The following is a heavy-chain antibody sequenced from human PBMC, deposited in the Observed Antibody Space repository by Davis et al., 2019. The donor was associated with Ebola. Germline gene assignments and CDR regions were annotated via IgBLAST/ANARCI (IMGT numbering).Heavy chain of an antibody. CDR1: GFTFSNAW. Sequence: GESLKISCAASGFTFSNAWMSWVRQAPGKGLEWVGRIKSKTDGGTTDYAAPVKGRFTISRDDSKSIAYLQMNSLKTEDTAVYYCTRVEAMVTFDYWGQGTLVTVSS. J-gene: IGHJ4*02. V-gene: IGHV3-15*01. CDR2: IKSKTDGGTT. D-gene: IGHD5-18*01. CDR3: TRVEAMVTFDY.